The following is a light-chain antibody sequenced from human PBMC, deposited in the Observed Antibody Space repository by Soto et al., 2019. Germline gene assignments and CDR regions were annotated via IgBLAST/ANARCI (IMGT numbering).Light chain of an antibody. CDR2: DAS. Sequence: DIQMTQYPSTLSASVGDRVTITCRATQTISNWLAWYQQKPGKAPKLLIYDASSLESGVPSRFSGSGSGTEFTLTISSLQPDDFATYYCQQYNSYSQTFGQGTKVDIK. CDR3: QQYNSYSQT. V-gene: IGKV1-5*01. J-gene: IGKJ1*01. CDR1: QTISNW.